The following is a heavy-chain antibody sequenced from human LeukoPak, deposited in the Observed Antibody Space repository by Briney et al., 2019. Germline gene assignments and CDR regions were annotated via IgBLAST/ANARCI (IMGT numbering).Heavy chain of an antibody. Sequence: SETLSLTCTVSGGPISGSVTWGWVRQPPGKGLEWIGNIHYDGRTAPNPSLKSRVTMSLDTSTNQFSLKLNSVTATDTALYYCARVVTAAGLDLWGRGILVTISS. CDR1: GGPISGSVT. CDR2: IHYDGRT. CDR3: ARVVTAAGLDL. D-gene: IGHD6-19*01. J-gene: IGHJ5*02. V-gene: IGHV4-39*07.